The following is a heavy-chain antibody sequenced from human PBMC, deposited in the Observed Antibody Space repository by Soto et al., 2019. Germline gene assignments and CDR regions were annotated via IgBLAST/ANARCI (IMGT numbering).Heavy chain of an antibody. J-gene: IGHJ4*02. V-gene: IGHV3-23*01. CDR2: VSGDASST. D-gene: IGHD4-17*01. Sequence: GGSLRLSCAASGFIFTNYGLSWVRQAPGKGLDWVATVSGDASSTHYADSVKGRFTISRDNSKSTLYLQMESLRVEDTAIYYCARDVRASGEMFDYWGQGTQVTVSS. CDR3: ARDVRASGEMFDY. CDR1: GFIFTNYG.